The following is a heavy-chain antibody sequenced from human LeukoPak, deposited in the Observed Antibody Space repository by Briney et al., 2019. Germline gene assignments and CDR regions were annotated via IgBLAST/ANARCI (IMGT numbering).Heavy chain of an antibody. D-gene: IGHD5-18*01. CDR1: GFTFSSYS. Sequence: GGSLRLSCAASGFTFSSYSMNWVRQAPGKGLEWVSYISSSSSTIYYADSVKGRFTISRDNAKNSLYLQMNSLRAEDTAVYYCARDPGHSYGYSFDYWGQGTLVTVSS. V-gene: IGHV3-48*04. J-gene: IGHJ4*02. CDR3: ARDPGHSYGYSFDY. CDR2: ISSSSSTI.